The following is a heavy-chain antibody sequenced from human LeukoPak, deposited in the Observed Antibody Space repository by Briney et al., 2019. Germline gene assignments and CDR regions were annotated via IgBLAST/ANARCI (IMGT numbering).Heavy chain of an antibody. J-gene: IGHJ4*02. D-gene: IGHD1-14*01. Sequence: SETLSLTCAVYGGSFSGYYWSWIRQPPGKGLEWIGEINHSGSTNYNPSLKSRVTISVDTSKNQFSLKLSSVTAADTAVYYCAREKMNRVEDYFDYWGQGTLVTVSS. CDR2: INHSGST. CDR3: AREKMNRVEDYFDY. V-gene: IGHV4-34*01. CDR1: GGSFSGYY.